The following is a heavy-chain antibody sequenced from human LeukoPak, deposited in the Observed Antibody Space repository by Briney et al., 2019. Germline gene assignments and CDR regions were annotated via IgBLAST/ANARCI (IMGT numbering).Heavy chain of an antibody. CDR1: GFTFSSYA. D-gene: IGHD2-21*02. V-gene: IGHV3-33*08. J-gene: IGHJ4*02. CDR3: ARDPSRHCGGDCSFDY. Sequence: GGSLRLSCAASGFTFSSYAMSWVRQAPGKGLEWVAVIWYDGSNKYYADSVKGRFTISRDNSKNTLYLQMNSLRAEDTAVYYCARDPSRHCGGDCSFDYWGQGTLVTVSS. CDR2: IWYDGSNK.